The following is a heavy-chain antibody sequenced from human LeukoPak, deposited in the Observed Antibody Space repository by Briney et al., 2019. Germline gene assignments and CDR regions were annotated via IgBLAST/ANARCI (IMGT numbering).Heavy chain of an antibody. CDR3: ASYNYYDSSGQIDY. Sequence: GGSLRLSCAASGFTFSSYWMSWVRQPPGKGLEWVGNIKQDGSEKYYVDSVKGRFTISRDNAKNSLYLQMNSLRAEDTAVYYCASYNYYDSSGQIDYWGQGTLVTVSS. CDR2: IKQDGSEK. CDR1: GFTFSSYW. V-gene: IGHV3-7*01. J-gene: IGHJ4*02. D-gene: IGHD3-22*01.